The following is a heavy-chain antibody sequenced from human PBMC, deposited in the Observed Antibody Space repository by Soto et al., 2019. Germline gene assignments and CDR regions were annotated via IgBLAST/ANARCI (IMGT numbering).Heavy chain of an antibody. CDR2: ISATGGGT. V-gene: IGHV3-23*01. J-gene: IGHJ4*02. CDR1: GFKFSNYA. D-gene: IGHD3-16*01. CDR3: AKDRRAGGNSAFYFDF. Sequence: GGSLRLSCAASGFKFSNYAMSWVRQAPGKGLEWVSLISATGGGTYYADSAKGRFTISRDNSHNTLYLQVHSLTAEDTAVFYCAKDRRAGGNSAFYFDFWGQGAQVTVSS.